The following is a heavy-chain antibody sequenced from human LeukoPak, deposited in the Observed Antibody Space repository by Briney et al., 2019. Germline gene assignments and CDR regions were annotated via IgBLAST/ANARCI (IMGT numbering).Heavy chain of an antibody. CDR2: INHSGST. J-gene: IGHJ4*02. V-gene: IGHV4-34*01. Sequence: PSETLSLTCAVYGGSFSGYYWSWIRQPPGKGLEWIGEINHSGSTNYNPSLKSRVTVSVDTSKNQFSLKLSSVTAADTAVYYCARGWGNFDYWGQGTLVTVSS. D-gene: IGHD3-16*01. CDR1: GGSFSGYY. CDR3: ARGWGNFDY.